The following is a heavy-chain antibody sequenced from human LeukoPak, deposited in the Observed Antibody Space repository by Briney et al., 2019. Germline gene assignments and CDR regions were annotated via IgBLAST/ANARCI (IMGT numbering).Heavy chain of an antibody. D-gene: IGHD6-13*01. CDR2: MWYDGSNK. CDR3: ARDPRIAAAGPYFYYYYMDV. CDR1: GFTFNNFG. Sequence: GGSLRLSCAASGFTFNNFGMHWVRQAPGKGLEWVAVMWYDGSNKFHAVSVKGRFTISRDNSNNTLYLQMNSLRAEDTAVYYCARDPRIAAAGPYFYYYYMDVWGKGTTVTVSS. J-gene: IGHJ6*03. V-gene: IGHV3-33*01.